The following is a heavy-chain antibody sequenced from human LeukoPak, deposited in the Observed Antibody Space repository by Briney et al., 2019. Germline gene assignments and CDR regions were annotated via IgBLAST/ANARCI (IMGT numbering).Heavy chain of an antibody. J-gene: IGHJ4*02. CDR1: GFTFSSYS. D-gene: IGHD3-16*01. CDR3: IRDLFDDYSLDY. V-gene: IGHV3-21*01. Sequence: GGSLRLSCAASGFTFSSYSMNWVRQAPGKGLEWVSSINSDNSIMYYAESVKGRFTISRDNARNSLYLQMNSLRAEDTAVYYCIRDLFDDYSLDYWGQGALVTVSS. CDR2: INSDNSIM.